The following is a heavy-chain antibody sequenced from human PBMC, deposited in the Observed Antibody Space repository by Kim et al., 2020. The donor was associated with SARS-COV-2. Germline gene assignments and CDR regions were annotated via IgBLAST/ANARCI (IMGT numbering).Heavy chain of an antibody. D-gene: IGHD1-26*01. V-gene: IGHV4-39*01. J-gene: IGHJ4*02. CDR3: ARHVKSGSYYDDY. CDR1: GGSISSSSDY. CDR2: NYYSGST. Sequence: SETLSLTCTASGGSISSSSDYWGWIRQPPGKGLEWIGSNYYSGSTYSNPSLKSRVTISVDTSKSQFSLKLSSVTAADTAVYYCARHVKSGSYYDDYWGQGTLVTVSS.